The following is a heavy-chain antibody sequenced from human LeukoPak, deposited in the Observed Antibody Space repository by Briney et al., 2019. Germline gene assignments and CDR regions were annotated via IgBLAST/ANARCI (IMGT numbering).Heavy chain of an antibody. J-gene: IGHJ5*02. V-gene: IGHV4-39*07. CDR2: IYYSGST. D-gene: IGHD1-1*01. CDR3: ARDASNWNSPLGWFDP. Sequence: SETQSLTCTVSGGSISSSSYYWGWIRQPPGKGLEWIGSIYYSGSTNYNPSLKSRVTISVDTSKNQFSLELSSVTAADTAVYYCARDASNWNSPLGWFDPWGQGTLVTVSS. CDR1: GGSISSSSYY.